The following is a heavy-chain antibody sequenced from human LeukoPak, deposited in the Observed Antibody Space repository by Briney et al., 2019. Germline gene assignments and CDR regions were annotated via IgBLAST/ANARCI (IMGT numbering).Heavy chain of an antibody. CDR1: GGSISSGGYY. D-gene: IGHD2-15*01. Sequence: SQTLSLTCTVSGGSISSGGYYWSWIRQHPGKGLEWIGYIYYSGSTYYSPSLKSRVTISVDTSKNQFSLKLSSVTAADTAVYYCARGGCSGGSCYYRGGFDPWGQGTLVTVSS. CDR2: IYYSGST. V-gene: IGHV4-31*03. CDR3: ARGGCSGGSCYYRGGFDP. J-gene: IGHJ5*02.